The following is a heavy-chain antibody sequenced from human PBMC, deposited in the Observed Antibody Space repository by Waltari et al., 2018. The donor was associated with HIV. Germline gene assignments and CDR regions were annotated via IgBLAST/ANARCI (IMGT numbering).Heavy chain of an antibody. Sequence: EEQLVESGGTLLQPGRSLRLSCDASGFRFDDYAMHWVRQAPGKGLEWVSGISWGGGSTGYAESVRGRFTISRDNAKNSLYLEMNSLRVEDTALYYCAKDRHRIFGVDAYGMDVWGQGTTVTVS. V-gene: IGHV3-9*01. CDR2: ISWGGGST. CDR3: AKDRHRIFGVDAYGMDV. D-gene: IGHD3-3*01. J-gene: IGHJ6*02. CDR1: GFRFDDYA.